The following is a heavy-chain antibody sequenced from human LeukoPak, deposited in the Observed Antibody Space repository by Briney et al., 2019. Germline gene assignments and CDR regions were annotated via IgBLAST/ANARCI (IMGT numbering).Heavy chain of an antibody. J-gene: IGHJ4*02. CDR1: GFTFDDYA. CDR3: TRGNYHNFLGNPSSYFDS. CDR2: ISWNSGSM. Sequence: PGGSLRLSCTGSGFTFDDYAMYWVRQAPGKGLEWVSGISWNSGSMAYADSVKGRFTVSRDNARNSLYLEMSRLSLEDTALYYCTRGNYHNFLGNPSSYFDSWGQGTLVTVSS. V-gene: IGHV3-9*01. D-gene: IGHD1-7*01.